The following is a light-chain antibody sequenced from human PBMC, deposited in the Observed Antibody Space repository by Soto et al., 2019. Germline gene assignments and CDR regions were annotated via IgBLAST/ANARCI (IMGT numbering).Light chain of an antibody. CDR3: ASWDDRLGAVI. CDR2: DVS. CDR1: TSDVGDYDY. V-gene: IGLV2-11*01. Sequence: QSVLTQPRSVSGSPGQSVTISCTGTTSDVGDYDYLSWYQHHPGKAPKLMIYDVSKRPSGVPDRFSGSKSGNTASLTISGLQAEDEADYYCASWDDRLGAVIFGGGTKLTVL. J-gene: IGLJ2*01.